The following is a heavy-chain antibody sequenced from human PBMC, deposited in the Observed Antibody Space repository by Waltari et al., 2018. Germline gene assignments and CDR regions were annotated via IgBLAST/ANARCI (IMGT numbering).Heavy chain of an antibody. CDR1: ADSIRSNKW. J-gene: IGHJ6*02. CDR2: IYQSGST. Sequence: QVQLQESGPGLVKPSGTLSLTSVVSADSIRSNKWWTWVRQPPGKGLEWIGEIYQSGSTTYNPSLKGRVTMSIDMSKKQLSLRLTSVTTADTAMYYCARYEDLYGMDVWGQGTTVTVSS. CDR3: ARYEDLYGMDV. D-gene: IGHD2-15*01. V-gene: IGHV4-4*02.